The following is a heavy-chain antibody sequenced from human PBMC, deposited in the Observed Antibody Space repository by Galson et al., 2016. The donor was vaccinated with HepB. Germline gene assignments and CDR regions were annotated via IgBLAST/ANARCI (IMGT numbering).Heavy chain of an antibody. CDR3: SRPPSSIAAPSDAFYL. V-gene: IGHV4-39*01. Sequence: ETLSLTCNVSGGSIRGSPYYWGWIRQTPGKGLEWLGSIYHTGNTYYNPSLKTRVTIFVDTSKNQFSLKLNSVTAADTAVYYCSRPPSSIAAPSDAFYLWGRGTMVTVSS. J-gene: IGHJ3*01. CDR1: GGSIRGSPYY. CDR2: IYHTGNT. D-gene: IGHD6-6*01.